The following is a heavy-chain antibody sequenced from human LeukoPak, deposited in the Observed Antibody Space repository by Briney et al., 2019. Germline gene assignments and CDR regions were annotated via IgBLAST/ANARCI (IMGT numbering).Heavy chain of an antibody. CDR2: IAWSGGSS. CDR1: GFTFNNFA. D-gene: IGHD6-13*01. CDR3: AKDHYKIAAAARACFDS. V-gene: IGHV3-23*01. Sequence: GVSVRLSCAGSGFTFNNFAMNWVRQAPGKGLEWVSSIAWSGGSSHYADSVKGRFTISRDNSKNTVYLEMTSLRAEDTAIYYCAKDHYKIAAAARACFDSWGLAALVPV. J-gene: IGHJ4*02.